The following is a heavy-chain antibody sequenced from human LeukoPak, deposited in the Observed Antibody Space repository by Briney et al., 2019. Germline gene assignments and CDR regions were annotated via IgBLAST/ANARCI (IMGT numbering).Heavy chain of an antibody. CDR1: GFTFSSYG. CDR3: AKVIAAAGTGLYFDY. CDR2: ISYDGSNK. Sequence: GGSLRLSCAASGFTFSSYGMHWVRQAPGKGLEWVAVISYDGSNKHYADSVKGRFTISRDNSKNTLYLQMNSLRAEDTAVYYCAKVIAAAGTGLYFDYWGQGTLVTVSS. V-gene: IGHV3-30*18. J-gene: IGHJ4*02. D-gene: IGHD6-13*01.